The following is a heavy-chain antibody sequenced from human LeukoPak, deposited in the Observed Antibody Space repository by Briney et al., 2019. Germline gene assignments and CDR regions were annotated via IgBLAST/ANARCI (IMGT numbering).Heavy chain of an antibody. CDR3: ATSGSYFRYYFDH. D-gene: IGHD1-26*01. CDR2: ISSSSSTI. J-gene: IGHJ4*02. V-gene: IGHV3-48*04. Sequence: GGSLRLSCAASGFTFDDYGMSWVRQAPRKGLEWISYISSSSSTIYYADSVKGRFTISRDNAKNSLYLQMNSLRAEDTAVYYCATSGSYFRYYFDHWGQGTLVTVSS. CDR1: GFTFDDYG.